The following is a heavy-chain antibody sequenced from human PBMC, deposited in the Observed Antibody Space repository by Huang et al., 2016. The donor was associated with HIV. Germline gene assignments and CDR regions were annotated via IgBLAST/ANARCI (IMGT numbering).Heavy chain of an antibody. D-gene: IGHD3-22*01. CDR3: ARGDYYDSSGYHPGYFDY. J-gene: IGHJ4*02. CDR1: GFILSNYG. Sequence: VQLIESGGGVVQPGKSMRLSCATSGFILSNYGMHWVRQAPGKGLNGVAFIRNDVMKKNYADSVRGRFTVGRDNGNNTLFLQMRSLGVDDTAVYYCARGDYYDSSGYHPGYFDYWGQGILVTVSS. V-gene: IGHV3-33*04. CDR2: IRNDVMKK.